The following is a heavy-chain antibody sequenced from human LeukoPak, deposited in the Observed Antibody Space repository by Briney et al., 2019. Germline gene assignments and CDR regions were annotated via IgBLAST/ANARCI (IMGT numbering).Heavy chain of an antibody. D-gene: IGHD6-13*01. CDR1: GGSISSYY. CDR2: IYYSGST. CDR3: ARDSAAAAGNDYFDY. V-gene: IGHV4-59*01. Sequence: RTSETLSLTCTVSGGSISSYYWSWIRQPPGKGLEWIGYIYYSGSTNYNPSLKSRVTISVDTSKNQFSLKLSSVTAADTAVYYCARDSAAAAGNDYFDYWGQGTLVTVSS. J-gene: IGHJ4*02.